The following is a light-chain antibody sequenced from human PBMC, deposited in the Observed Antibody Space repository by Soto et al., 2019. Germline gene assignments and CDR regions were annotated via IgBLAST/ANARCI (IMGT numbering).Light chain of an antibody. CDR3: AAWDDSLSGVV. Sequence: QSVLTQPPSASGTPGQRGTISCSGSSSNIGSNYVYWYQQLPGTAPKLLIYRNNQRPSGVPDSFSGSKSGTSASLAISGLRSADEADYYCAAWDDSLSGVVFGGGTQLTVL. V-gene: IGLV1-47*01. CDR2: RNN. CDR1: SSNIGSNY. J-gene: IGLJ2*01.